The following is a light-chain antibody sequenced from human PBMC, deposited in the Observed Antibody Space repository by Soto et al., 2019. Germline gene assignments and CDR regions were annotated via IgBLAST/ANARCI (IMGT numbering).Light chain of an antibody. CDR2: DAS. CDR3: QQANSFTLT. Sequence: DIQMTQSPSTLSASVGDRVTITCRASKNINTWVAWYQQKPGKAPKILIYDASSLQSGVPSRFSGSGSGTDFTLTISSLQPEDFATYYCQQANSFTLTFGGGTKVDIK. V-gene: IGKV1-5*01. CDR1: KNINTW. J-gene: IGKJ4*01.